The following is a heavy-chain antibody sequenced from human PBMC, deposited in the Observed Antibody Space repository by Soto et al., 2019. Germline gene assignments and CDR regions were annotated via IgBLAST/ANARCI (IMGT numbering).Heavy chain of an antibody. CDR3: AEAPYCSGGSCDTWGFDY. J-gene: IGHJ4*02. Sequence: QVPLVQSGAEVKKPGSSVKVSCKASGGTFSSYTISWVRQAPGQGLEWMGRIIPILGIANYAQKFQGRVTITADKSTSTAYMERSSLRSEDTAVYYCAEAPYCSGGSCDTWGFDYWGQGTLVTVSS. CDR2: IIPILGIA. CDR1: GGTFSSYT. V-gene: IGHV1-69*02. D-gene: IGHD2-15*01.